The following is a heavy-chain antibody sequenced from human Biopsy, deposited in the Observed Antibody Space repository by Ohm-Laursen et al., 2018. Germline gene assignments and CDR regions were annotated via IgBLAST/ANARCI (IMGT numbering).Heavy chain of an antibody. J-gene: IGHJ4*02. CDR3: AREGTSVTFFGKISDYYFDF. V-gene: IGHV1-18*01. Sequence: SSVKVSCKASGYTFTNYAINWVRQAPGQGLEWLGWISVKTGNTNYTQKLQGRVTMTTDTSTNTAYMELRSLRSDDTALYYCAREGTSVTFFGKISDYYFDFWGPGTVVTGSS. CDR2: ISVKTGNT. CDR1: GYTFTNYA. D-gene: IGHD3-3*01.